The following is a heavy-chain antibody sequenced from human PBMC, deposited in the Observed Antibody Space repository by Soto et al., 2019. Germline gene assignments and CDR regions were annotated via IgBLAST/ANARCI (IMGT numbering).Heavy chain of an antibody. J-gene: IGHJ6*02. CDR3: AKNPENYYYGMDV. CDR1: GGTFSSYA. V-gene: IGHV1-69*12. Sequence: QVQLVQSGAEVKKPGSSVKVSCEASGGTFSSYAISWVRQAPGQGLEWMGGIIPIFGTADYAQKFQGRVTITADESTSTADVELSSLRSEDTAVYYCAKNPENYYYGMDVWGQGTTVTVSS. CDR2: IIPIFGTA.